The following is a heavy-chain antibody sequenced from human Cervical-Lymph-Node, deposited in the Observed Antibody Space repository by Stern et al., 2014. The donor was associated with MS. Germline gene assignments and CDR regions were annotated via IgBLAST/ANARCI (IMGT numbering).Heavy chain of an antibody. V-gene: IGHV1-69*01. CDR1: GGTFSNYA. CDR3: ARGSVYYDFWITSYGHFQF. CDR2: IIPILNKA. Sequence: QVQLVQSGAEVKKPGSSVKVSCKTSGGTFSNYAFNWVRQAPGQGPEWMGGIIPILNKADYAQNFPGRVTITADGSTHTTDMELSGLKSEDTAVYFCARGSVYYDFWITSYGHFQFWGQGTLVTVPS. D-gene: IGHD3-3*01. J-gene: IGHJ4*02.